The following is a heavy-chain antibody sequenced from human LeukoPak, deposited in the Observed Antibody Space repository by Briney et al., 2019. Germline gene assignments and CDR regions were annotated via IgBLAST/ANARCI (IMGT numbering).Heavy chain of an antibody. V-gene: IGHV3-53*01. D-gene: IGHD7-27*01. CDR2: IYTDGRT. CDR1: GFTVSSHY. CDR3: ATLWGGLGDI. J-gene: IGHJ3*02. Sequence: GESLRLSCAASGFTVSSHYMSWFRQAPGKGLEWVSAIYTDGRTFYADAAKGRFTISRDNPKNTLYPQMNSLRAEDTAVYYCATLWGGLGDIWGQGTVVTVSS.